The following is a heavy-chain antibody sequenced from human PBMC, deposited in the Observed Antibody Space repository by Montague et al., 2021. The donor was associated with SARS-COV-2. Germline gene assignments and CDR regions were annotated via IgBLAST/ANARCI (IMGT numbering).Heavy chain of an antibody. CDR2: IKPDGSEK. Sequence: SLRLSCAASGFTFSNIWMSWVRQAPGRGLEWVANIKPDGSEKNYVDSVKGRFSISRDNAKNSLYLQMDNLRAEDTAIYYCAKNGGAHGLDVWGQGTSVSVSS. D-gene: IGHD4-23*01. CDR3: AKNGGAHGLDV. CDR1: GFTFSNIW. J-gene: IGHJ6*02. V-gene: IGHV3-7*01.